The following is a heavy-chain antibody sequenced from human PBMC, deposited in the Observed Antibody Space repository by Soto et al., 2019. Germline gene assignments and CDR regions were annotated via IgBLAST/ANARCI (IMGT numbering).Heavy chain of an antibody. CDR1: GFTFSSYA. CDR2: ISYDGSNK. J-gene: IGHJ5*02. D-gene: IGHD5-12*01. CDR3: ARDRVASGYDEDWLDP. Sequence: PGGSLRLSCAASGFTFSSYAMHWVRQAPGKGLEWVAVISYDGSNKYYADSVKGRFTISRDNSKNTLYLQMNSLRAEDTAVYYCARDRVASGYDEDWLDPWGQGTLVTVSS. V-gene: IGHV3-30-3*01.